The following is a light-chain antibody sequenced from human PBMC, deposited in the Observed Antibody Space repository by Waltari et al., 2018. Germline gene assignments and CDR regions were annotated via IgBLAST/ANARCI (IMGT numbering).Light chain of an antibody. V-gene: IGKV1-16*02. J-gene: IGKJ2*01. CDR2: AAS. Sequence: IQMTQSPSSLSASVGDRVTITCRASHSISHYLAGFQQRPGKAPRSRIYAASNFQSGVPSKFSGSGSGTDFTLTISSLQPEDFATYYCQQNNSFPYTFAQGTKLEIK. CDR1: HSISHY. CDR3: QQNNSFPYT.